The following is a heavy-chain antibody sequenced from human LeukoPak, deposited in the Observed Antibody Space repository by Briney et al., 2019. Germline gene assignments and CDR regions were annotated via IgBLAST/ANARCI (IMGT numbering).Heavy chain of an antibody. J-gene: IGHJ5*02. CDR2: IYSGGST. CDR1: GFTVSSNY. V-gene: IGHV3-53*01. Sequence: GGSLRLSCAASGFTVSSNYMSWVRQAPGKGLEWVSVIYSGGSTYYAGSVKGRFTISRDNSKNTLYLQMNSLRAEDTAVYYCARGVGPRGVDWFDPWGQGTLVTVSS. D-gene: IGHD2-15*01. CDR3: ARGVGPRGVDWFDP.